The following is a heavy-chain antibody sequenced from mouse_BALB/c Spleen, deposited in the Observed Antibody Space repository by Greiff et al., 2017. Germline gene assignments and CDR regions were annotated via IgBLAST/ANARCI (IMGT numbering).Heavy chain of an antibody. V-gene: IGHV5-17*02. CDR1: GFTFSSFG. Sequence: EVQGVESGGGLVQPGGSRKLSCAASGFTFSSFGMHWVRQAPEKGLEWVAYISSGSSTIYYADTVKGRFTISRDNPKNTLFLQMTSLRSEDTAMYYCARDGSSYVDYWGQGTTLTVSS. CDR2: ISSGSSTI. CDR3: ARDGSSYVDY. J-gene: IGHJ2*01. D-gene: IGHD1-1*01.